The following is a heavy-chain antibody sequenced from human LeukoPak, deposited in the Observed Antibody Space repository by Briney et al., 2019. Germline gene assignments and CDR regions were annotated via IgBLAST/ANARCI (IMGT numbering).Heavy chain of an antibody. CDR3: ARQGPLTTAVTTRTNPFDY. CDR2: IYYIGST. V-gene: IGHV4-59*08. J-gene: IGHJ4*02. Sequence: SSETRSLTCTVSGGSISSSYWSWIRQPPGKGLEWFGYIYYIGSTNYNPSLKSRVTISVDTSKTQFSMKLNSVTAADTAVYYCARQGPLTTAVTTRTNPFDYWGQGALVTVSS. CDR1: GGSISSSY. D-gene: IGHD4-11*01.